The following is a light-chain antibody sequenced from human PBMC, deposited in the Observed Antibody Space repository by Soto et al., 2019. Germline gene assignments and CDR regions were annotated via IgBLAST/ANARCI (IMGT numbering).Light chain of an antibody. J-gene: IGLJ1*01. Sequence: QSALTQPPSASGFPGQSVTISCTGTSSDVGYYDYVSWYQQHPDKAPKLVIYGVTKRPSGVPDRVSASKSGNTASLTVSGLRAEDEADYYCSSYAGSNNFVFGSGTKVTVL. CDR1: SSDVGYYDY. CDR3: SSYAGSNNFV. CDR2: GVT. V-gene: IGLV2-8*01.